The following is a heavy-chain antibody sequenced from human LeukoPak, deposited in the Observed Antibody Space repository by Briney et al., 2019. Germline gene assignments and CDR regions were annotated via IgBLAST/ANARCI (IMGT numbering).Heavy chain of an antibody. CDR3: ARRTANVYFDY. V-gene: IGHV4-39*01. J-gene: IGHJ4*02. D-gene: IGHD5-18*01. CDR2: IYYSGST. CDR1: GGSLSSSYY. Sequence: SETLSLTCTVSGGSLSSSYYWGWIRQPPGKGLEWLGTIYYSGSTYYNPSLKSRVTISVDTSRNQFSLKLSSVTAADTAVYYCARRTANVYFDYWGQGTLVTVSS.